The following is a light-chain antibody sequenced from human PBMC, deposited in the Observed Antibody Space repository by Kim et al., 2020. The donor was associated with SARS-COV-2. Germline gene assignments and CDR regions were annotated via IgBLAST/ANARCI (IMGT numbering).Light chain of an antibody. V-gene: IGLV3-19*01. Sequence: ALLQTIRITGQGASLRTYYASCYQQKPRQAPALVIYPKNNRTSVIPDRFSCSSAGNTASLTITGAQAEHETDYYCKSRDTSGDRLVFGGGPKLTVL. J-gene: IGLJ2*01. CDR2: PKN. CDR3: KSRDTSGDRLV. CDR1: SLRTYY.